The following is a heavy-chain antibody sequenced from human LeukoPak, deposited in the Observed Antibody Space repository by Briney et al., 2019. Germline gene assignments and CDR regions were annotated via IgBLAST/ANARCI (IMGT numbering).Heavy chain of an antibody. V-gene: IGHV4-31*11. Sequence: SETLSLTCAVYGGSFSGYYWSWIRQHPGKGLEWIGYIYYSGSTYYNPSLKSRVTISVDTSKNQFSLKLSSVTAADTAVYYCAREYGGNSWFDPWGQGTLVTVSS. CDR1: GGSFSGYY. CDR3: AREYGGNSWFDP. D-gene: IGHD4-23*01. J-gene: IGHJ5*02. CDR2: IYYSGST.